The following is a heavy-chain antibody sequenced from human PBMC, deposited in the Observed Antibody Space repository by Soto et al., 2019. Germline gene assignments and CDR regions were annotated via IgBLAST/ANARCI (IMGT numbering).Heavy chain of an antibody. CDR3: ARGDYDSSGYATYHLDY. D-gene: IGHD3-22*01. J-gene: IGHJ4*02. Sequence: QVQLVESGGGVVQPGRSLRLSCAASGFTFSSYGMHWVRQAPGKGLEWVAVIWYDGSNKYYADSVKGRFTISRDNSKNTLYLQMNSLRAEDTAVYYCARGDYDSSGYATYHLDYWGQGTLVTVSS. CDR2: IWYDGSNK. V-gene: IGHV3-33*01. CDR1: GFTFSSYG.